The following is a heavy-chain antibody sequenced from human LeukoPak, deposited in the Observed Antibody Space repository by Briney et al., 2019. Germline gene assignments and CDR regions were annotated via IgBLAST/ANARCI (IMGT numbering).Heavy chain of an antibody. D-gene: IGHD2-2*01. CDR2: IGTAGDT. CDR3: AKDYCSSTSCYVDAFDI. CDR1: GFTFSSYD. J-gene: IGHJ3*02. Sequence: GGSLRLSCAASGFTFSSYDMHWVRQATGKGLEWVSAIGTAGDTYYPGSVKGRFTISRENAKNSLYLQMNSLRAEDTAVYYCAKDYCSSTSCYVDAFDIWGQGTMVTVSS. V-gene: IGHV3-13*01.